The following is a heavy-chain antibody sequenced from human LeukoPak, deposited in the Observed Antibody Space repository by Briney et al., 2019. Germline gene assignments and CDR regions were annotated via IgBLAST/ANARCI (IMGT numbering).Heavy chain of an antibody. J-gene: IGHJ4*02. CDR1: GGSFSGYY. Sequence: SETLPLTCAVYGGSFSGYYWSWIRQPPGKELEWIGEINHSGSTNYNPSLKSRVTISVDTSKNQFSLKLSSVTAADTAVYYCTYSSSSGYYFDYWGQGALVTVSS. CDR2: INHSGST. V-gene: IGHV4-34*01. CDR3: TYSSSSGYYFDY. D-gene: IGHD6-6*01.